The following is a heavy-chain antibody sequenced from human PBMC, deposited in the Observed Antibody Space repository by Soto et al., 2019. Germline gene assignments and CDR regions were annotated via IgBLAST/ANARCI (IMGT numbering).Heavy chain of an antibody. V-gene: IGHV1-46*01. J-gene: IGHJ3*02. Sequence: GASVKVSCKASGYTFTSYYMHWVRQAPGQGLEWMGIINPSGGSTSYAQKFQGRVTMTRDTSTSTVYMELSSLRSEDTAVYYCARVKYYYDSSGYSAFDIWGQGTMVTVSS. CDR3: ARVKYYYDSSGYSAFDI. D-gene: IGHD3-22*01. CDR1: GYTFTSYY. CDR2: INPSGGST.